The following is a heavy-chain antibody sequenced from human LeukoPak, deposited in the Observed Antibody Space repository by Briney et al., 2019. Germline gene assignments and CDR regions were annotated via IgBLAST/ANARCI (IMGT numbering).Heavy chain of an antibody. V-gene: IGHV3-64*01. CDR2: ISADGGTT. D-gene: IGHD3-10*01. CDR3: ARGRGGPPFDF. J-gene: IGHJ4*02. CDR1: GFSFRGYG. Sequence: HPGGSLRLSCAASGFSFRGYGMHWVRQAPGRGLEYVSAISADGGTTDYLNSVKGRSTISRDNSKNTLYLQMGRLRSDDTAIYYCARGRGGPPFDFWGEGSVVTVAS.